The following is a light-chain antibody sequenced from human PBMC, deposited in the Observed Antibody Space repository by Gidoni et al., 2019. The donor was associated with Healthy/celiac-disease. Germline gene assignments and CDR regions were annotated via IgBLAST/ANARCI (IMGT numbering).Light chain of an antibody. Sequence: DIQMTQSPSSLSASVGDRVTITCRASQSISSYLNWYQQKPGKAPKLLIYAASSLQSGVPSRFRGSGSGTDFTLTISRLQPEDFATYYCQQSYSTPPWTFGQGTQVEIK. CDR2: AAS. CDR3: QQSYSTPPWT. V-gene: IGKV1-39*01. CDR1: QSISSY. J-gene: IGKJ1*01.